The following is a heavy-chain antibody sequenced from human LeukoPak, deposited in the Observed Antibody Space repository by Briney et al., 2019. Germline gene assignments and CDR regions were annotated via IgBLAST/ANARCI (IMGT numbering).Heavy chain of an antibody. D-gene: IGHD6-25*01. V-gene: IGHV3-30*04. CDR2: VSYDGSNK. CDR1: GFTFSSYA. J-gene: IGHJ5*02. Sequence: PGGSLRLSCAASGFTFSSYAMHWVRQAPGKGLEWVAVVSYDGSNKYYADSVKGRFTISRDNSKNTLYLQMNSLRAEDTAVYYCARERLRANWFDPWGQGTLVTVSS. CDR3: ARERLRANWFDP.